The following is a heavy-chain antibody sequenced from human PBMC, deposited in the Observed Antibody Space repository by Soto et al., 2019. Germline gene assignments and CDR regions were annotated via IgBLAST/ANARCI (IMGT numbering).Heavy chain of an antibody. Sequence: GGSLRLSCAASGFTFSNAWMSWVRQAPGKGLEWVGRIKSKTDGGTTDYAAPVKGRFTISRDDSKNTLYLQMNSLKTEDTAVYYCTTGLTTVTTLVGDYWGQGTLVTVSS. V-gene: IGHV3-15*01. J-gene: IGHJ4*02. CDR2: IKSKTDGGTT. CDR1: GFTFSNAW. CDR3: TTGLTTVTTLVGDY. D-gene: IGHD4-17*01.